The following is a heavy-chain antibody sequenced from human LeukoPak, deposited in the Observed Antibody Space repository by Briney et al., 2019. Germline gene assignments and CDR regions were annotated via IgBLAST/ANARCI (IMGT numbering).Heavy chain of an antibody. CDR1: GYTFTSYG. D-gene: IGHD2-2*02. CDR3: ARDWIVVVPAAIPPGY. Sequence: ASVKVSCKASGYTFTSYGISWVRQALGQGLEWMGWISAYNGNTNYAQKLQGRVTMTTDTSTSTAYMDLRSLRSDDTAVYYCARDWIVVVPAAIPPGYWGQGTLVTVSS. V-gene: IGHV1-18*01. CDR2: ISAYNGNT. J-gene: IGHJ4*02.